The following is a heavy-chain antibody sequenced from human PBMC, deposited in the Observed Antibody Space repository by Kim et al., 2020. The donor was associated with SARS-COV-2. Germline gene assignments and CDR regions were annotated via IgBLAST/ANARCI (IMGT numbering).Heavy chain of an antibody. CDR3: ARENYDFWSGRTLLSLSYMDV. D-gene: IGHD3-3*01. CDR2: IYTSGST. J-gene: IGHJ6*03. V-gene: IGHV4-4*07. Sequence: SETLSLTCTVSGGSIISYYWSWIRQPAGKGLEWIGLIYTSGSTNYNPSLKSRVTMSVDTSKNQFSLKLSSVTAADTAVYYCARENYDFWSGRTLLSLSYMDVWGKGTTVTVSS. CDR1: GGSIISYY.